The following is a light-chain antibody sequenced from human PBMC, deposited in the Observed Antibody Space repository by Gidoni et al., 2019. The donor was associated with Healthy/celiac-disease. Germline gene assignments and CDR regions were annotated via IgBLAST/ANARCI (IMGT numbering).Light chain of an antibody. J-gene: IGKJ2*02. CDR1: QRVSSN. CDR2: GAS. V-gene: IGKV3-15*01. Sequence: IVMTQSPATLSVSPGERAALSCRASQRVSSNLAWYQQKPGQAPRLLIYGASTRATGIPARFSGSGSGTEFTLTISSLQSEEFAVYYCQQYNNWPPCTFGQGTKLEIK. CDR3: QQYNNWPPCT.